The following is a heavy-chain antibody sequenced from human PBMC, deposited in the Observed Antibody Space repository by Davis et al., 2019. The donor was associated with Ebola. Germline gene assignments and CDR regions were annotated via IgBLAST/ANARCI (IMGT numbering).Heavy chain of an antibody. J-gene: IGHJ4*02. CDR2: IYPGDSDT. Sequence: GESLKISCKGSGYSFTSYWIGWVRQLPGKGLEWMGIIYPGDSDTRYSPSFQGQVTISADKSISTAYLQWSSLKASDTAMYYCARHVYSSGWEFDYWGQGTLVTVSS. CDR1: GYSFTSYW. D-gene: IGHD6-19*01. CDR3: ARHVYSSGWEFDY. V-gene: IGHV5-51*01.